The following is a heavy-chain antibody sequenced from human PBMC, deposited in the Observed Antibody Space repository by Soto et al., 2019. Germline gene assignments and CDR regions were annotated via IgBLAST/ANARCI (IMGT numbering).Heavy chain of an antibody. CDR2: ITNTGTTT. V-gene: IGHV3-11*01. CDR3: ARGHTILEY. D-gene: IGHD3-10*01. J-gene: IGHJ4*02. Sequence: QVQLVDSGGTLVEPGGSLRLSCTGSGFTFSDHYMTWVRQAPGKRLEWVSYITNTGTTTYYSDSVKGRFTISRDNAKNSLYLQMSSLRAEDTAVYYCARGHTILEYWGLGTLVTVSS. CDR1: GFTFSDHY.